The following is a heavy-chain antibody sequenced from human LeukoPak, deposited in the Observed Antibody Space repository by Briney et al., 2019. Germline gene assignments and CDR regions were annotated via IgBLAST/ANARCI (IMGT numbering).Heavy chain of an antibody. Sequence: ASVKVSCKASGYTFTSYGISWVRQAPGQGLEWMGWISAYNGNTNYTQKLQGRVTMTTDTSTSTAYMELRSLRSDDTAVYYCARDLEIVITGDYYYYYGMDVWGQGTTVTVSS. V-gene: IGHV1-18*01. J-gene: IGHJ6*02. CDR2: ISAYNGNT. D-gene: IGHD3-22*01. CDR3: ARDLEIVITGDYYYYYGMDV. CDR1: GYTFTSYG.